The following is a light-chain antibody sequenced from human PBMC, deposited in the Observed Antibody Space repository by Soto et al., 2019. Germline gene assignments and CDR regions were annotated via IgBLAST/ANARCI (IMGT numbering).Light chain of an antibody. CDR3: QQYNGYWT. CDR1: QSISGS. CDR2: EAS. J-gene: IGKJ1*01. Sequence: DIQMTQSPSTLSASVGDRVTITCRASQSISGSLAWYQQKPGKAPNLLIYEASNLKSGVPSRFSGSGSGTEGAVTVSSLQPDDSASYYCQQYNGYWTFGQGTRVEIK. V-gene: IGKV1-5*03.